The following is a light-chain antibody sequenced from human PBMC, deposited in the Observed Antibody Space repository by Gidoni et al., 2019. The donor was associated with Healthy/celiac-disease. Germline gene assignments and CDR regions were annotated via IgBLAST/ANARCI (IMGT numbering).Light chain of an antibody. CDR2: DAS. CDR3: QQRSNWPPYT. CDR1: QSVSSY. Sequence: DIVLTHSSATLSLSPGERATLSCRASQSVSSYLAWYQQKPGQAPRLLIYDASNSATGITARCSGSGSGTDFTRTISSLETEDFAVYYCQQRSNWPPYTFGQGTKLEIK. V-gene: IGKV3-11*01. J-gene: IGKJ2*01.